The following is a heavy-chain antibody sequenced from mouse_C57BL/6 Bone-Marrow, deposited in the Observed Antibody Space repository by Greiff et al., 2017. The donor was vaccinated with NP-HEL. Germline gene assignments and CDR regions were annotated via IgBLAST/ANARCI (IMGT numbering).Heavy chain of an antibody. V-gene: IGHV7-1*01. CDR3: ARDPLWRRGYFDV. CDR1: GFTFSDFY. D-gene: IGHD2-13*01. Sequence: EVHLVESGGGLVQSGRSLRLSCATSGFTFSDFYMEWVRQAPGKGLEWIAASRNKANDYTTEYSASVKGRFIVSRDTSQSILYLQMNALRAEDTAIYYCARDPLWRRGYFDVWGTGTTVTVSS. J-gene: IGHJ1*03. CDR2: SRNKANDYTT.